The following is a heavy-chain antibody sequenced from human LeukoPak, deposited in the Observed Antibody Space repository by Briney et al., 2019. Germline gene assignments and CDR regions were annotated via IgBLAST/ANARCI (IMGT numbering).Heavy chain of an antibody. CDR3: AKTATVTTRALSFDY. D-gene: IGHD4-17*01. CDR2: IRYDGSNK. J-gene: IGHJ4*02. Sequence: GGSLRLSCAASGFTFSSYGMHWVRQAPGKGLEWVAFIRYDGSNKYYADSVKGRFTISRDNSKNTLYLQMNSLRAEDMAVYYCAKTATVTTRALSFDYWGQGTLVTVSS. V-gene: IGHV3-30*02. CDR1: GFTFSSYG.